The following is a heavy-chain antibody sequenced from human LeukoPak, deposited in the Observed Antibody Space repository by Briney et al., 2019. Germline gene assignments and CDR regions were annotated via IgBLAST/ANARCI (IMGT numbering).Heavy chain of an antibody. CDR2: ISSSSSTI. V-gene: IGHV3-48*01. CDR3: ARSMTTRKTYFDY. CDR1: GFTFSSYS. D-gene: IGHD4-17*01. J-gene: IGHJ4*02. Sequence: GGSLRLSCAASGFTFSSYSMNWVHQAPGKGLEWVSYISSSSSTIYYADSVKGRFTISRDNAKNSLYLQMNSLRAEDTAVYYCARSMTTRKTYFDYWGQGTLVTVSS.